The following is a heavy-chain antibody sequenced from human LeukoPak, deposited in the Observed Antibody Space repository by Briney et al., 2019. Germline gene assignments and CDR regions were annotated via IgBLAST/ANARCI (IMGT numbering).Heavy chain of an antibody. Sequence: PGRSLRLSCAASGFTFSSYGMHWVRQAPGKGLEWLAVIGYDGSNKYYADSVKGRFTISRDNSKNTLYLQMNSLRAEDTAVYYCAKNGGSTTYYYYYYMDVWGKGTTVTVSS. J-gene: IGHJ6*03. V-gene: IGHV3-33*06. D-gene: IGHD3-10*01. CDR1: GFTFSSYG. CDR2: IGYDGSNK. CDR3: AKNGGSTTYYYYYYMDV.